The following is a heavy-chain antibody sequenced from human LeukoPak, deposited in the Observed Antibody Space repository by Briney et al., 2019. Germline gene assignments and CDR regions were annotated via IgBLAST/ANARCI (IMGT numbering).Heavy chain of an antibody. CDR1: GYTFIGYY. CDR3: ARGGDGSPYYYGMDV. CDR2: ISAYNGNT. J-gene: IGHJ6*02. V-gene: IGHV1-18*04. Sequence: ASVKVSCKASGYTFIGYYMHWVRQAPGQGLEWMGWISAYNGNTNYAQKLQGRVTMTTDTSTSTAYMELRSLRSDDTAVYYCARGGDGSPYYYGMDVWGQGTTVTVSS. D-gene: IGHD1-26*01.